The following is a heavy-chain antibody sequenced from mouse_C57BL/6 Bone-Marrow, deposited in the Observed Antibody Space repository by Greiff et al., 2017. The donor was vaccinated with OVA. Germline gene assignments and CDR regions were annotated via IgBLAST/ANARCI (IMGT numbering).Heavy chain of an antibody. CDR2: ISDGGSYT. CDR1: GFTFSSYA. CDR3: ARDHYS. V-gene: IGHV5-4*01. Sequence: DVMLVESGGGLVKPGGSLKLSCAASGFTFSSYAMSWVRQTPEKRLEWVATISDGGSYTYYPDNVKGRFTISRDNAKNNLYLQMSHLKSEDTAMYYCARDHYSWGQGTLVTVSA. J-gene: IGHJ3*01. D-gene: IGHD1-1*01.